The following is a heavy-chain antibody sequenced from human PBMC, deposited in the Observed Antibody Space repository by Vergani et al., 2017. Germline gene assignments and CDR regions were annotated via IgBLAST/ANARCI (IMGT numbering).Heavy chain of an antibody. CDR2: TYYRSKWYN. Sequence: QVQLQQSGPGLVKPSQTLSLTCAISGDSVSSNSAAWNWIRQSPSRGLEWLGRTYYRSKWYNDYAVSVKSRITINPDTSKNQFALQLNSVPPEDTAVYYCARERRGDSSVDNDAFDIWGQGTMVTVSS. V-gene: IGHV6-1*01. CDR3: ARERRGDSSVDNDAFDI. CDR1: GDSVSSNSAA. J-gene: IGHJ3*02. D-gene: IGHD3-22*01.